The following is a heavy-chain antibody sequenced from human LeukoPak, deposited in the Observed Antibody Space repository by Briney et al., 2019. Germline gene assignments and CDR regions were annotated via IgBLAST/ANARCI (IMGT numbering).Heavy chain of an antibody. CDR3: ARVSSGSGYYNYMDV. Sequence: SETLSLTCTVSGGSISSSSYYWGWIRQPPGKGLEWIGSIYYSGSTYYNPSLKSRVTISVDTSKNQFSLKLSSVTAADTAVYYCARVSSGSGYYNYMDVWGKGTTVTVSS. D-gene: IGHD6-6*01. V-gene: IGHV4-39*07. CDR1: GGSISSSSYY. CDR2: IYYSGST. J-gene: IGHJ6*03.